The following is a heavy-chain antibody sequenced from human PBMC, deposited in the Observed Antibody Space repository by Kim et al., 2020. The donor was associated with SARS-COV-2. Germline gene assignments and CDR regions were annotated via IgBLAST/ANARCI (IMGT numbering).Heavy chain of an antibody. D-gene: IGHD2-8*01. CDR1: GFTFKNYW. CDR2: IKTDGSDT. J-gene: IGHJ4*02. Sequence: GGSLRLSCAASGFTFKNYWMHWVRQAPGKGLEWVSRIKTDGSDTYYADSVRGRFTISRDNANNALTLQINSLRVEDTATYYCTRGTQNGASYSDNWGQG. V-gene: IGHV3-74*01. CDR3: TRGTQNGASYSDN.